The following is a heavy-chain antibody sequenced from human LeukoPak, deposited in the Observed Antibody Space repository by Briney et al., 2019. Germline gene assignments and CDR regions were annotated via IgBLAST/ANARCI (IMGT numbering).Heavy chain of an antibody. Sequence: GGSLRLSCAASGFTFSSYNMNWVRQAPGKGLEWVSTISTSSSYIYYADSVKGRFTISRDNGKNSLYLQMSSLRAEDTAVYYCARSKVAGTSDYWGQGTLAAVSS. V-gene: IGHV3-21*01. CDR1: GFTFSSYN. J-gene: IGHJ4*02. D-gene: IGHD6-19*01. CDR2: ISTSSSYI. CDR3: ARSKVAGTSDY.